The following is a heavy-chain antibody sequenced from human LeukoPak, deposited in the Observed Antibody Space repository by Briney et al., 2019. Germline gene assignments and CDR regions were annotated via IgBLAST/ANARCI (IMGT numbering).Heavy chain of an antibody. J-gene: IGHJ4*02. CDR3: ARPGVGRWLQSYFDF. CDR1: GGSINSSSYY. Sequence: GSLRLSCSVSGGSINSSSYYWGCIRQPPGKGLEWIGSRFYGGNTYYNPSLKTRVTLSVDTSKSQFSLRLSAVTAADTAVYYCARPGVGRWLQSYFDFWGQGTLVTVSS. V-gene: IGHV4-39*01. D-gene: IGHD5-24*01. CDR2: RFYGGNT.